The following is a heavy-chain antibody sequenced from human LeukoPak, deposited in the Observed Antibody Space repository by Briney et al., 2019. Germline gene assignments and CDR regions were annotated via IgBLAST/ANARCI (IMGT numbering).Heavy chain of an antibody. J-gene: IGHJ5*01. V-gene: IGHV1-8*01. CDR2: MNPNTGNT. D-gene: IGHD4-17*01. CDR1: GYTFSDHD. CDR3: ARGGGGEYLDWFDF. Sequence: ASVKGSCKASGYTFSDHDVNWVRQAPGQGLEWMGWMNPNTGNTGYAQNLQGRVTMTRTNSTTTAYMELRSLTSDDTAVYYCARGGGGEYLDWFDFWGQGTLVIVSS.